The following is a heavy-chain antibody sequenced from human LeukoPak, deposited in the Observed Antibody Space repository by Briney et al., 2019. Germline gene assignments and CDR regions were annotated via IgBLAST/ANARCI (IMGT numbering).Heavy chain of an antibody. Sequence: SETLSLTCAVYGGSFSGYYWSWIRQPPGKGLEWIGEIDHSGSTNYNPSLKSRVTISVDTSKNQFSLKLSSVTAADTAVYYCAGNCSGGSCYFDYWGQGTLVTVSS. J-gene: IGHJ4*02. CDR2: IDHSGST. V-gene: IGHV4-34*01. D-gene: IGHD2-15*01. CDR3: AGNCSGGSCYFDY. CDR1: GGSFSGYY.